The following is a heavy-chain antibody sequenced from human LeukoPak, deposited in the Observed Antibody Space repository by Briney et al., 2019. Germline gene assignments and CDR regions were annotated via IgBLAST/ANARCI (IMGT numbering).Heavy chain of an antibody. D-gene: IGHD6-13*01. CDR1: GFTFSTYG. J-gene: IGHJ3*02. V-gene: IGHV3-23*01. CDR2: ISGSGGST. Sequence: GGSLRLSCAASGFTFSTYGMNWVRQAPGKGLEWVSGISGSGGSTYYADSVKGRFTISRDNSKNTLYLQMNSLRAEDTAVYYCAKEGSNYAFDIWGQGTMVTVSS. CDR3: AKEGSNYAFDI.